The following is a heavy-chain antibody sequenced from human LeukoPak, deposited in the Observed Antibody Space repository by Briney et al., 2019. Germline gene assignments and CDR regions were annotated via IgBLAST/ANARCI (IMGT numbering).Heavy chain of an antibody. CDR1: GYTFTSYY. J-gene: IGHJ1*01. V-gene: IGHV1-46*01. CDR2: INPSGGST. D-gene: IGHD6-19*01. CDR3: ARDGQWLVHYFQH. Sequence: ASVKVSCNASGYTFTSYYMHWVRQAPGQGLEWMGIINPSGGSTSYAQKFQGRVTMTRDTSTSTVYMELSSLRSEDTAVYYCARDGQWLVHYFQHWGQGTLVTVSS.